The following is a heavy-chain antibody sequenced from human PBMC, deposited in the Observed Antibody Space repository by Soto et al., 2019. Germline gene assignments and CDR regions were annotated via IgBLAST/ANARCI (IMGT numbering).Heavy chain of an antibody. Sequence: ASVKVSCKASGYTFTNYGISLVRQAPGQGLEWMGWISAYNGNTEYAQRLQGRVTMTTDTSTNTAYMELRSLRSDDTAVYYCARAPGRYDILTGYYAPPDDAFDIWGQGTMVTVSS. CDR3: ARAPGRYDILTGYYAPPDDAFDI. CDR2: ISAYNGNT. J-gene: IGHJ3*02. CDR1: GYTFTNYG. V-gene: IGHV1-18*01. D-gene: IGHD3-9*01.